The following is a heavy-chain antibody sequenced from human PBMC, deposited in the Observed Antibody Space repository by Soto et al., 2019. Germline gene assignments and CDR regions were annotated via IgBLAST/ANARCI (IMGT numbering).Heavy chain of an antibody. J-gene: IGHJ6*02. D-gene: IGHD2-2*01. CDR3: ARDACSSSTCYTGMYQGMDV. Sequence: QVHLVQSGAEVKKPGSSVKVSCKASGGTLNTYAISWVRQAPGQGLEWMGGIIPVFGTPNYADTFQGRVTITADEGTSTVSMELRGLRSEDTAVYYCARDACSSSTCYTGMYQGMDVWGQGTTVTVSS. CDR1: GGTLNTYA. CDR2: IIPVFGTP. V-gene: IGHV1-69*01.